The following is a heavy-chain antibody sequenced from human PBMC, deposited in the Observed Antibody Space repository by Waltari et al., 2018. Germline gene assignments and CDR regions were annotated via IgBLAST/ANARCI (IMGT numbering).Heavy chain of an antibody. CDR1: GYTFTSYD. V-gene: IGHV1-8*03. CDR2: MNPNSGNT. D-gene: IGHD4-17*01. CDR3: ARGRSTVTTDSSDYYYGMDV. J-gene: IGHJ6*02. Sequence: QVQLVQSGAEVKKPGASVKVSCKASGYTFTSYDINWVRQATGQGLEWMGWMNPNSGNTGYAQKCQGRVTITRNTSISTAYMELSSLRSEDTAVYYCARGRSTVTTDSSDYYYGMDVWGQGTTVTVSS.